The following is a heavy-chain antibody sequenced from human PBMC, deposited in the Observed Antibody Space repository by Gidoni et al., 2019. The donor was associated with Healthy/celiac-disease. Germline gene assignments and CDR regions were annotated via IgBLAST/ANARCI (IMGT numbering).Heavy chain of an antibody. D-gene: IGHD3-3*01. CDR3: ARDFGVITIFGVVNYERYYYYGMDV. CDR2: INHSGST. J-gene: IGHJ6*02. V-gene: IGHV4-34*01. CDR1: GGSFSGYS. Sequence: QVQLQQWGAGLLKPSETLSLTCAVYGGSFSGYSWSWIRQPPGKGLEWIGEINHSGSTNYNPSLKSRVTISVDTSKNQFSLKLSSVTAADTAVYYCARDFGVITIFGVVNYERYYYYGMDVWGQGTTVTVSS.